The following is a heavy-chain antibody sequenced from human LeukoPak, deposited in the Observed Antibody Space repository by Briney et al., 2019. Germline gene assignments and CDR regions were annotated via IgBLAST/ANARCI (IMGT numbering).Heavy chain of an antibody. D-gene: IGHD6-19*01. J-gene: IGHJ4*02. Sequence: PGGSLRLSWVGSGFRFGNSAMSWVRQIPGKGLELVSSITSTSRSIKYVDSVKGRFTISRDNSKNTLFLQMDSLRAEDTAIYYCASYSSGWFKPLDSWGQGTLVTVSS. CDR3: ASYSSGWFKPLDS. CDR1: GFRFGNSA. V-gene: IGHV3-23*01. CDR2: ITSTSRSI.